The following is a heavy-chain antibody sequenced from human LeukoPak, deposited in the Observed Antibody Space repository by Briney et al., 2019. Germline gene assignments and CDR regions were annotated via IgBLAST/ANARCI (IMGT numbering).Heavy chain of an antibody. J-gene: IGHJ3*02. CDR2: IHYSGNT. CDR1: GGSISSSY. V-gene: IGHV4-59*01. D-gene: IGHD2-2*01. CDR3: ARDVRYQFDAFDI. Sequence: SETLSLTCTVSGGSISSSYWSWIRQPPGKGLEWIGYIHYSGNTNCNPSLKSRVTISVDTSKNQFSLKLSSVTAADTAVYYCARDVRYQFDAFDIWGQGTMGTVSS.